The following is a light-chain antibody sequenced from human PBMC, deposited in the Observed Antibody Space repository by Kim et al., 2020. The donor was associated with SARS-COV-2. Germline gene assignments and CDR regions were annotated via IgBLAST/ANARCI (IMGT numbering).Light chain of an antibody. CDR2: GKN. V-gene: IGLV3-19*01. Sequence: ALGHTVRSTCKGDSLRSYYASWYQQKPGQAPVLVIYGKNNRPSGIPDRFSGSSSGNTASLTITGAQAEDEADYYCNSRDSSGNLDVFGGGTQLTVL. CDR3: NSRDSSGNLDV. CDR1: SLRSYY. J-gene: IGLJ3*02.